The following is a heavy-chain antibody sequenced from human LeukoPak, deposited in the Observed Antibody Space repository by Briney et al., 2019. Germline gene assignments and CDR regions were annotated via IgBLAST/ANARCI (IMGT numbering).Heavy chain of an antibody. CDR2: IYTSGST. V-gene: IGHV4-61*02. D-gene: IGHD2-2*01. J-gene: IGHJ5*02. Sequence: SETLSLTCTVSGYSISSGYYWSWIRQPAGKGLEWIGRIYTSGSTNYNPSLKSRVTISVDTSKNQFSLKLSSVTAADTAVYYRARDIVVVPAYNWFDPWGQGTLVTVSS. CDR1: GYSISSGYY. CDR3: ARDIVVVPAYNWFDP.